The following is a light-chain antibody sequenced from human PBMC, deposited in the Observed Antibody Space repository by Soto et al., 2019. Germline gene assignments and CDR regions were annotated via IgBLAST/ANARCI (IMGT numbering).Light chain of an antibody. V-gene: IGLV2-8*01. CDR3: SSYGGSNTVV. CDR1: SSDVGGYNY. J-gene: IGLJ2*01. Sequence: QSALTQPPSASGSPGQSVTISCTGSSSDVGGYNYVSWYQQHPGKAPKLMIYEVSKRTSGVPDRLSGSKSGNTASLTVSGLQAEDEADYYCSSYGGSNTVVFGGGTQLTVL. CDR2: EVS.